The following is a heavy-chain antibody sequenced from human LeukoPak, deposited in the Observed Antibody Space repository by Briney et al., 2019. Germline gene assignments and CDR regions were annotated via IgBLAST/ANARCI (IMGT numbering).Heavy chain of an antibody. D-gene: IGHD6-13*01. Sequence: PGGSLRLSCAASGFTFSSYWMSWVRQAPGKGLEWVANIKQDGSEKYYVDSVKGRFTISRDNAKNSLYLQMNSLRAEDTAVYYCARDMYSSSWVWFVPWGQGTLVTVSS. V-gene: IGHV3-7*01. CDR3: ARDMYSSSWVWFVP. CDR2: IKQDGSEK. J-gene: IGHJ5*02. CDR1: GFTFSSYW.